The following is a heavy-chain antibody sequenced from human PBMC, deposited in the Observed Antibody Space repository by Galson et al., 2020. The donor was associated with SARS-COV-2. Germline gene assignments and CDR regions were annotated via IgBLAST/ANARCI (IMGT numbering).Heavy chain of an antibody. J-gene: IGHJ3*02. V-gene: IGHV3-21*01. D-gene: IGHD3-22*01. CDR2: ISSSSSYI. CDR3: ARVWESVYYYDSSGYSGAFDI. Sequence: TGGSLRLSCAASGFTFSSYSMNWVRQAPGKGLEWVSSISSSSSYIYYADSVKGRFTISRDNAKNSLYLQMNSLRAEDTAVYYCARVWESVYYYDSSGYSGAFDIWGQGTMVTVSS. CDR1: GFTFSSYS.